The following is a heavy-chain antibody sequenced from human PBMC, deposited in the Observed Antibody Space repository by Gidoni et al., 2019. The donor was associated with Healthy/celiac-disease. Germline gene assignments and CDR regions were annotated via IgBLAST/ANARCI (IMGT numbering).Heavy chain of an antibody. V-gene: IGHV4-39*01. CDR3: ARPYDSSGYPNDAFDI. J-gene: IGHJ3*02. CDR2: IYYSGST. D-gene: IGHD3-22*01. CDR1: GGSISSSSYY. Sequence: QLQLQESGPGLVKPSETLSLTCTVSGGSISSSSYYWGWIRQPPGKGLEWIGSIYYSGSTYYNPSLKSRVTISVDTSKNQFSLKLSSVTAADTAVYYCARPYDSSGYPNDAFDIWGQGTMVTVSS.